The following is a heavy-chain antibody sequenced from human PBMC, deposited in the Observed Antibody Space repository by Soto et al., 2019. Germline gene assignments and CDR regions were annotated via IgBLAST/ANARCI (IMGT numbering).Heavy chain of an antibody. V-gene: IGHV3-7*04. CDR2: IKQDGSEK. CDR1: GFTFSNHW. D-gene: IGHD1-20*01. CDR3: ARDWYMDY. Sequence: LRLSCAASGFTFSNHWINWIRQTPGRGLEWLAVIKQDGSEKYYVDSVKGRFTVSRDNAMNSAYLQMNSLRVDDTAVYYCARDWYMDYWGQGTLVTVSS. J-gene: IGHJ4*02.